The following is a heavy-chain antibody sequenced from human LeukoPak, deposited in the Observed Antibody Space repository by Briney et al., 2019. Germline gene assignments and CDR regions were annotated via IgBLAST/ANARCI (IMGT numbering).Heavy chain of an antibody. V-gene: IGHV1-46*01. CDR2: INPSGGST. Sequence: ASVKVSCKASGYTFTSYYMHWVRQAPGQGLEWMGIINPSGGSTSYAQKFQGRVTMTRDTSTSTVYMELSSLRPEDTAVYYCARDGPRTEWFRNWFDPWGQGTLVTVSS. J-gene: IGHJ5*02. D-gene: IGHD3-3*01. CDR1: GYTFTSYY. CDR3: ARDGPRTEWFRNWFDP.